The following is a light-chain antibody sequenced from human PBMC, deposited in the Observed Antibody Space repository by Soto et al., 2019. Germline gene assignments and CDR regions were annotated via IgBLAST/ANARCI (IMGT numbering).Light chain of an antibody. J-gene: IGKJ1*01. Sequence: EIVLTQAPGTLSLSPGERATLSCRASQSVSSSYLAWYQQKPGQAPRLLIYGASSRATGIPDRFSGSGSGTDFTLTISRLEPEDFAVYYCQQYGSSPWTFGHGT. CDR1: QSVSSSY. CDR3: QQYGSSPWT. CDR2: GAS. V-gene: IGKV3-20*01.